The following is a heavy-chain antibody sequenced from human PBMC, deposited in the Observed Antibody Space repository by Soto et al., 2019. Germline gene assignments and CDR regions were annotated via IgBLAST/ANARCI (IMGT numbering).Heavy chain of an antibody. CDR1: GYTFTSYY. CDR3: ARDQGAYYDFWSGYFVTPQYYYGMDV. CDR2: INPSGGST. V-gene: IGHV1-46*01. J-gene: IGHJ6*02. D-gene: IGHD3-3*01. Sequence: ASVKVSCKASGYTFTSYYMHWVRQAPGQGLEWMRIINPSGGSTSYAQKFQGRVTMTRDTSTSTVYMELSSLRSEDTAVYYCARDQGAYYDFWSGYFVTPQYYYGMDVWGQGTTVTVSS.